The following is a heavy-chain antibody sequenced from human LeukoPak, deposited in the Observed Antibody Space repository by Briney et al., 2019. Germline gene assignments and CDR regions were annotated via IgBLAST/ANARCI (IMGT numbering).Heavy chain of an antibody. V-gene: IGHV3-7*01. CDR1: GFTFTMSW. CDR2: IKGDGSAK. J-gene: IGHJ4*02. D-gene: IGHD3-22*01. CDR3: ATSQASSGNN. Sequence: GGSLRLSCAASGFTFTMSWMSWIRQAPGRGLEWVANIKGDGSAKFYVDSVKGRFTISRDNAKNSLYLQMNSLRVEDSAIYYCATSQASSGNNWGQGTLVTVSS.